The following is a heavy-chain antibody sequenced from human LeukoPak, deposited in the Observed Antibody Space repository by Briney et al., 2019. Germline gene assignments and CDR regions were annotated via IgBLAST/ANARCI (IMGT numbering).Heavy chain of an antibody. V-gene: IGHV3-7*03. D-gene: IGHD3-3*01. J-gene: IGHJ4*02. CDR2: INRDGSEK. CDR3: ATYDSWSGYNIAY. CDR1: GFTLSSRW. Sequence: GGSLRLSCVVSGFTLSSRWMMWVRQAPGKRLEWMTNINRDGSEKNYVDSVKGRFTITRDNAENSLYLQMNSLKVEDTAIYYCATYDSWSGYNIAYWGQGTLVTVSS.